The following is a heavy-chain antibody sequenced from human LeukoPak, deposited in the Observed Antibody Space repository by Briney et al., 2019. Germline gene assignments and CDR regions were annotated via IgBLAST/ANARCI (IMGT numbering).Heavy chain of an antibody. D-gene: IGHD2-15*01. CDR1: GFTFSNYA. V-gene: IGHV3-23*01. CDR3: ARGGPDCSGGSCAAIDY. CDR2: ISDSGDKT. J-gene: IGHJ4*02. Sequence: PGGSLRLSCAASGFTFSNYAMSWVRQAPGKGLECVSAISDSGDKTDYADSVRGRFTIYRDNSKDTLYLQMNSLGAADTAVYYCARGGPDCSGGSCAAIDYWGQGTLVTVSS.